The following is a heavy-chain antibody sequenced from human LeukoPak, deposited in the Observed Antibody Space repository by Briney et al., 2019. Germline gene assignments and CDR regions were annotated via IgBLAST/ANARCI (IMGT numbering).Heavy chain of an antibody. CDR2: INPSGCST. CDR3: ARGKSSGDWRGVPWQQLVGRNWFDP. Sequence: ASVKVSCKASGYTFTSYYMHWVRQAPGQGLEWMGIINPSGCSTSYAQKLQGRVTMTRDTSTSTVYMDLSSLRSEDTAVYYCARGKSSGDWRGVPWQQLVGRNWFDPWGQGTLVTVSS. CDR1: GYTFTSYY. D-gene: IGHD6-13*01. J-gene: IGHJ5*02. V-gene: IGHV1-46*01.